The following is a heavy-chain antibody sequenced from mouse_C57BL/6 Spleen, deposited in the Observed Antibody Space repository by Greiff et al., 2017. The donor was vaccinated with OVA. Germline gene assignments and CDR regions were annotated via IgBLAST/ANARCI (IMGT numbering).Heavy chain of an antibody. D-gene: IGHD4-1*01. CDR1: GFTFSSYT. CDR3: ARQLGRWYFDV. Sequence: EVHLVESGGGLVKPGGSLKLSCAASGFTFSSYTMSWVRQTPEKRLEWVATISGGGGNTYYPDSVKGRFTISRDNAKNTLYLQMSSLRSEDTALYYCARQLGRWYFDVWGTGTTVTVSS. V-gene: IGHV5-9*01. CDR2: ISGGGGNT. J-gene: IGHJ1*03.